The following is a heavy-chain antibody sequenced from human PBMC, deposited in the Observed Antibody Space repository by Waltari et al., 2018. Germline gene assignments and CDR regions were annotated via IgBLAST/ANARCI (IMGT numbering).Heavy chain of an antibody. J-gene: IGHJ4*02. Sequence: EVQLLESGGGLVQPGGSLRLSCAASGFTFSNFWWSWARQASGKGLEWVANINQDGSGEYYVDSVKGRFTISRDNARNSLYLQMNSLRAEDTAVYYCQRGDYWGQGTLVTVSS. V-gene: IGHV3-7*04. CDR1: GFTFSNFW. CDR2: INQDGSGE. CDR3: QRGDY.